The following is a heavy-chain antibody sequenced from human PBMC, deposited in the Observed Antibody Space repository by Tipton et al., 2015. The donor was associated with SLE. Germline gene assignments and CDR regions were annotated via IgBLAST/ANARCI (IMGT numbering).Heavy chain of an antibody. J-gene: IGHJ4*01. D-gene: IGHD1-14*01. CDR3: ARTPSFTSGTD. V-gene: IGHV4-4*07. Sequence: TLSLTCTVSGGSISSYYWSWIRQPAVKGLEWIGSIYYSGSTYYNPSLKSRVTISVDTSKNHFSLKLSSVTAADTAVYYCARTPSFTSGTDWGQGTLVTVSS. CDR1: GGSISSYY. CDR2: IYYSGST.